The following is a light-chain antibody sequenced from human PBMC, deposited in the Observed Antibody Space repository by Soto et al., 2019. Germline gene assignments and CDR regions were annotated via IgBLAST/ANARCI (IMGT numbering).Light chain of an antibody. CDR3: QQYNDWPLT. CDR1: QSVSSN. V-gene: IGKV3-15*01. J-gene: IGKJ1*01. Sequence: EIMLTQSPGTLSLSPGERATLSCRASQSVSSNLAWYQQKPGQAPSLLIYGAFTRATGIPARFSGTGSGTESTLTISSLQSEDFALYYCQQYNDWPLTFGQRTKVDIK. CDR2: GAF.